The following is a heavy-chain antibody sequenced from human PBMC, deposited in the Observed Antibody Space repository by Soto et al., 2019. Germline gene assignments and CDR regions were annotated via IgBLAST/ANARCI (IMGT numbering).Heavy chain of an antibody. CDR3: ARDRGWMQYRNWFDP. V-gene: IGHV3-30*03. D-gene: IGHD2-8*01. J-gene: IGHJ5*02. Sequence: GGSLRLSCAASGFSFSYYGMHWVRQAPGKGLEWVAVISYDGTNKYYADSVNGRFTISRDNSKNTLYLQMNSLRAEDAAVYFCARDRGWMQYRNWFDPWGQGTLVTVLL. CDR2: ISYDGTNK. CDR1: GFSFSYYG.